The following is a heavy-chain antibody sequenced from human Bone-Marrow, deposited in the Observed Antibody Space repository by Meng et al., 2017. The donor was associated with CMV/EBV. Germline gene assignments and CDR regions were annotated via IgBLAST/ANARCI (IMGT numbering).Heavy chain of an antibody. CDR3: ARDGDRDYWGYKGYVMDV. D-gene: IGHD7-27*01. CDR1: GFTFSSYD. Sequence: GGSLRLSCAASGFTFSSYDMHWVRQATGKGLEWVSAIGTAGDTYYPGSVKGRFTISRENAKNSLYLQMNSLRAGDTAVYYCARDGDRDYWGYKGYVMDVWGQGTTVTLSS. V-gene: IGHV3-13*01. J-gene: IGHJ6*02. CDR2: IGTAGDT.